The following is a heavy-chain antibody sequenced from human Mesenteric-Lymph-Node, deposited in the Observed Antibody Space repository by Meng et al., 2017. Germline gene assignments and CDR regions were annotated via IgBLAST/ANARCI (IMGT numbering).Heavy chain of an antibody. CDR2: IYYSGST. V-gene: IGHV4-30-4*01. D-gene: IGHD5-18*01. Sequence: QVQLQESGAGLVQPSQTLSLTCAVSGGSISSGDYYWSWIRQPPGKGLEWIGYIYYSGSTYSNASLKSRVTISIDRSKNQFSLKLSSVTAADTAVYYCARVGWRQWSFDLWGRGTLVTVSS. CDR3: ARVGWRQWSFDL. CDR1: GGSISSGDYY. J-gene: IGHJ2*01.